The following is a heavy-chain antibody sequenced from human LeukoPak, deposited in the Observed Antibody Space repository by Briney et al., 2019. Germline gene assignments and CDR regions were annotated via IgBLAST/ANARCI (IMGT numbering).Heavy chain of an antibody. CDR2: INHSGST. V-gene: IGHV4-34*01. J-gene: IGHJ4*02. D-gene: IGHD2-15*01. CDR3: ARELGYCSGGNCYGGTFNY. Sequence: GSLRLSCAASGFTFSSYSMNWVRQPPGKGLEWIGEINHSGSTNYNPSLTSRVTISVDTSKNQLSLKLSSVTAADTAVYYCARELGYCSGGNCYGGTFNYWGQGTLVTVSS. CDR1: GFTFSSYS.